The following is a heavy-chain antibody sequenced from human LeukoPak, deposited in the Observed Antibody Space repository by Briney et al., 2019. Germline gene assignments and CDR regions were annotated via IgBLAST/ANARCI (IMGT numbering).Heavy chain of an antibody. D-gene: IGHD6-13*01. J-gene: IGHJ4*02. V-gene: IGHV4-4*02. CDR2: IYHSGST. CDR3: ARHDSSSWYYYFDY. CDR1: GGSLSSSSW. Sequence: SETPSLTCAVSGGSLSSSSWWSWVRQPPGKGLEWIGEIYHSGSTNYNPSLKSRVTISVDKSKNQFSLKLSSVTAADTAVYYCARHDSSSWYYYFDYWGQGTLVTVSS.